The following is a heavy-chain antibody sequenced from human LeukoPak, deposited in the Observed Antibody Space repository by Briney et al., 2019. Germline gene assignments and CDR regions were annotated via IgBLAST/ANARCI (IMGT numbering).Heavy chain of an antibody. CDR2: IYYSGST. J-gene: IGHJ4*02. D-gene: IGHD3-22*01. V-gene: IGHV4-59*01. Sequence: SETLSLTCTVSGGSISSYYWSWIRQPPGKGLEWIGYIYYSGSTNCNPSLKSRVTISVDTSKNQFSLKLSSVTAADTAVYYCARDVRGYGYSYFDYWGQGTLVTVSS. CDR1: GGSISSYY. CDR3: ARDVRGYGYSYFDY.